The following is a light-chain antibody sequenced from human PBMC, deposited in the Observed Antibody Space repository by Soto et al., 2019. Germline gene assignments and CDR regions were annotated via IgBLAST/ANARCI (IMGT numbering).Light chain of an antibody. CDR2: GNN. Sequence: QSVLTQPPSVSGAPGQSVTISCTGSSSNIGAGYDVHWYQHLPGPVPKLLIYGNNNRPSGVPDRFSGSKSGTSASLAITGLQAEDEAAYYGQSYYSSLSTVVFGGGTKLTVL. J-gene: IGLJ2*01. CDR3: QSYYSSLSTVV. V-gene: IGLV1-40*01. CDR1: SSNIGAGYD.